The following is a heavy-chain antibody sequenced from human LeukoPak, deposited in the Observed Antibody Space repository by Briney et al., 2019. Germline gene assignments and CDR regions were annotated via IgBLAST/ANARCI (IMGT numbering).Heavy chain of an antibody. J-gene: IGHJ3*02. V-gene: IGHV3-23*01. D-gene: IGHD3-16*01. CDR2: ISGSGGST. CDR1: GFTFSSYA. CDR3: ARGRAIDI. Sequence: GGSLRLSCAASGFTFSSYAMSWVRQAPGKGLEWVSAISGSGGSTYYADSVKGRFTISRDNAKSSLYLQMDSLRVDDTGIYYCARGRAIDIWGRGTMVTVSS.